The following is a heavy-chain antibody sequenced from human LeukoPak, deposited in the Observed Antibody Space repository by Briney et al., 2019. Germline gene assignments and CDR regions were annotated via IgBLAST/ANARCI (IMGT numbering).Heavy chain of an antibody. CDR2: IREDGSEK. D-gene: IGHD2-15*01. J-gene: IGHJ4*02. Sequence: GGSLRLSCAASGFTFTSYWMSWVRQAPGKGLEWVANIREDGSEKRYVDSVKGRYTISRDNAKKSLYLQMSSLRAEDTAVYYCARDEVGGPLLQWGQGTLVTVSS. CDR3: ARDEVGGPLLQ. CDR1: GFTFTSYW. V-gene: IGHV3-7*01.